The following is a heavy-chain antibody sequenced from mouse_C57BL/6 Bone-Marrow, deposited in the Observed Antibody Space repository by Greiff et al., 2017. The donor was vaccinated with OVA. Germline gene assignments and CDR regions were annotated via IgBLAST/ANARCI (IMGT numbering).Heavy chain of an antibody. D-gene: IGHD2-1*01. CDR1: GYTFTSYW. J-gene: IGHJ3*01. Sequence: QVQLQQPGAELVKPGASVKMSCKASGYTFTSYWITWVKQRPGQGLEWIGHIYPGSGSTNYNEKFKSKATLTVDTSSSTAYMQLSSLTSEDSAVYYCARSDYGNYEWFAYWGQGTLVTVSA. V-gene: IGHV1-55*01. CDR3: ARSDYGNYEWFAY. CDR2: IYPGSGST.